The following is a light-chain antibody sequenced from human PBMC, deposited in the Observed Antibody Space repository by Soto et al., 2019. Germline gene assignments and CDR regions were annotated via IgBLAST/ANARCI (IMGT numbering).Light chain of an antibody. CDR2: AAS. V-gene: IGKV1-39*01. CDR3: EQSYSTPYT. Sequence: DIQMTQSPSSLSASVGDRVTISCRASQSISSYLNWYQQKPGKAPKLLIYAASSLQSGVPSRFSGSGSGPDFTLTISSMQLEDIATYYCEQSYSTPYTFGQGTKLELK. CDR1: QSISSY. J-gene: IGKJ2*01.